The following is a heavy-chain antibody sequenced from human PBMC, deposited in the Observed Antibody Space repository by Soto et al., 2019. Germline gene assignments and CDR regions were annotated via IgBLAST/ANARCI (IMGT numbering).Heavy chain of an antibody. CDR1: GGSISSYY. V-gene: IGHV4-4*07. Sequence: SSETLSLTCTVSGGSISSYYWSWIRQPAGKGLEWIGRIYTSGSINYNPSLKSRVTMSVDTSKNQFSLKLSSVTAADTAVYYCAREIKLGVDFWSGYRNWFDPWGQGTLVTVSS. CDR2: IYTSGSI. D-gene: IGHD3-3*01. CDR3: AREIKLGVDFWSGYRNWFDP. J-gene: IGHJ5*02.